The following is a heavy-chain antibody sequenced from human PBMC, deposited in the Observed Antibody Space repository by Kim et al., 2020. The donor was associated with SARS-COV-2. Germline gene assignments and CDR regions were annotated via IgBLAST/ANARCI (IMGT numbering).Heavy chain of an antibody. CDR3: ARRNVVQVPKYGMDV. J-gene: IGHJ6*02. V-gene: IGHV1-69*13. D-gene: IGHD2-21*01. CDR1: GGTFSSYA. CDR2: IIPIFGTA. Sequence: AVKVSCKASGGTFSSYAISWVRQAPGQGLEWMGGIIPIFGTANYAQKFQGRVTITADESTSTAYMELSSLRSEDTAVYYCARRNVVQVPKYGMDVWGQGTTVTVSS.